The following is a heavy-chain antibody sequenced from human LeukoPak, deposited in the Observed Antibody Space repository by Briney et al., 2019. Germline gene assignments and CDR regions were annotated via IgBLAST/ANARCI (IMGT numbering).Heavy chain of an antibody. J-gene: IGHJ6*03. Sequence: PGGSLRLSCAASGFSVSSNSMSWVRQAPGKGLECVSIIYSRDVTSYADSVKDRFTISRDSDKNTLFLQMDSLRSDDTAVYYCARVLAAIALRDYHYMDVWGKGTTVTVSS. CDR2: IYSRDVT. D-gene: IGHD6-19*01. V-gene: IGHV3-53*01. CDR1: GFSVSSNS. CDR3: ARVLAAIALRDYHYMDV.